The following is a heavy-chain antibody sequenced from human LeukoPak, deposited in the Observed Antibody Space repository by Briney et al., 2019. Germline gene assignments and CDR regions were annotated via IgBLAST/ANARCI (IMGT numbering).Heavy chain of an antibody. CDR1: GGTFSSYA. D-gene: IGHD5-18*01. CDR3: AAMVTWDYYYYYYMDV. V-gene: IGHV1-69*05. J-gene: IGHJ6*03. CDR2: IIPIFGTA. Sequence: SVKVSCKASGGTFSSYAISWVRQAPGQGLEWMGGIIPIFGTANYAQKFQGRVTITTDESTSTAYMELSSLRSEDTAVYYCAAMVTWDYYYYYYMDVWGKGTTVTVSS.